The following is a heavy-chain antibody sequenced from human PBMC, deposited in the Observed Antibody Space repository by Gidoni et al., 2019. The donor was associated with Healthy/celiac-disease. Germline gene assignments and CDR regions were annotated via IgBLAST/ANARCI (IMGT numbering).Heavy chain of an antibody. CDR2: IRSKAYGGTT. Sequence: EVQLVESGGGLVQPGRSLRLSCTASGFTFGDYAMSWFRQAPGKGLEWVGFIRSKAYGGTTEYAASVKGRFTISRDDSKSIAYLQMNSLKTEDTAVYYCTRVRGYSGYDSPTFFDYWGQGTLVTVSS. CDR3: TRVRGYSGYDSPTFFDY. V-gene: IGHV3-49*03. J-gene: IGHJ4*02. CDR1: GFTFGDYA. D-gene: IGHD5-12*01.